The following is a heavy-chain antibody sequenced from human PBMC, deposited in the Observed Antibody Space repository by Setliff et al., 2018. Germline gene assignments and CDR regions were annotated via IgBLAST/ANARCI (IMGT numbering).Heavy chain of an antibody. J-gene: IGHJ4*02. CDR3: VRDWYFYDTSGYFKGAPFDY. V-gene: IGHV3-30*02. CDR1: GFDFSSTG. CDR2: IRYDGSFK. Sequence: GGSLRLSCVASGFDFSSTGMHWVRQAPGKGLEWVALIRYDGSFKHYGASVKGRFSVSRDNSRNTLYLQMNSLRVEDTAVYYCVRDWYFYDTSGYFKGAPFDYWGQGTPVTVSS. D-gene: IGHD3-22*01.